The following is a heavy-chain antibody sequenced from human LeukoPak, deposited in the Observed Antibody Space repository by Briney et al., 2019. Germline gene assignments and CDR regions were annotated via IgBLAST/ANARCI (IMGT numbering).Heavy chain of an antibody. CDR2: INHSGST. V-gene: IGHV4-34*01. CDR1: GGSFSGYY. J-gene: IGHJ6*02. D-gene: IGHD3-16*01. CDR3: ARGVSFQGYYYYYGMDV. Sequence: SETLSLTCAVYGGSFSGYYRSWIRQPPGKGLEWIGEINHSGSTNYNPSLKSRATIPVNTSKNQFTLKLSSVTAADTAVYYCARGVSFQGYYYYYGMDVWGQGTTVTVSS.